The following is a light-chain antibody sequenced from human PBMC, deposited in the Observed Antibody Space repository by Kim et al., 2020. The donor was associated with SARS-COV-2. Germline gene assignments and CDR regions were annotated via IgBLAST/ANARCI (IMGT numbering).Light chain of an antibody. Sequence: QGDRATRSCRASQNIDTYLAWYQQGPGQGPRLLVYDASNRATGVPDRFSGSGSGTDFTLTISSLEPEDFSIYYCQQRNSWPHAVTFGGGNKGDIK. CDR2: DAS. CDR1: QNIDTY. CDR3: QQRNSWPHAVT. J-gene: IGKJ4*01. V-gene: IGKV3-11*01.